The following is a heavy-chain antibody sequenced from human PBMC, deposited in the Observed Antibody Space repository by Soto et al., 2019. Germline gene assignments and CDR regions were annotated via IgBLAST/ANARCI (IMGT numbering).Heavy chain of an antibody. V-gene: IGHV3-73*02. CDR1: EFTFSGSA. CDR2: IKNKANSYTT. Sequence: EVQLVESGGGLVQPGGSLKLSCAASEFTFSGSAMHWVRQASGKGLEWVGRIKNKANSYTTEYAASVEGRFTISRDDSKNSLYLQMNSLKTEDTAVYYCTRAPSYYASGSDYWGQGTLVTVSS. D-gene: IGHD3-10*01. J-gene: IGHJ4*02. CDR3: TRAPSYYASGSDY.